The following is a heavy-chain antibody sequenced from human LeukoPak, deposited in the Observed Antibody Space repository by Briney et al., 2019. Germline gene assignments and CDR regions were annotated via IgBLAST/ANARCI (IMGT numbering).Heavy chain of an antibody. V-gene: IGHV4-59*01. CDR3: ARSIAARPGSHYYYYYMDV. D-gene: IGHD6-6*01. Sequence: PSETLSLTCTVSGGSISSYYWSWIRQPPGKGLEWIGYIYYSGSTNYNPSLKSRVTISVDTSKNQFSLKLSSVTAADTAVYYCARSIAARPGSHYYYYYMDVWGKGTTVTVSS. CDR1: GGSISSYY. CDR2: IYYSGST. J-gene: IGHJ6*03.